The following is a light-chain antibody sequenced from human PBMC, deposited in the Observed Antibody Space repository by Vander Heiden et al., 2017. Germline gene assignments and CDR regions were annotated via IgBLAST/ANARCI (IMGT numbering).Light chain of an antibody. V-gene: IGKV1-39*01. CDR2: AAS. CDR1: QIITDY. Sequence: DIQMTQSPSSLSASVGDRVTITCRASQIITDYLNWYQQKPGKAPKLLIYAASSVQSGVPSRFSGGGSGTDFTLTISSLQPEDFAAYYCQQSHSTPVTFGQGTRLEIK. CDR3: QQSHSTPVT. J-gene: IGKJ5*01.